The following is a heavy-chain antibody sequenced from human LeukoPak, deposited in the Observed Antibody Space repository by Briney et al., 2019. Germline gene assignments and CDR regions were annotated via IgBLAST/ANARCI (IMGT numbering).Heavy chain of an antibody. J-gene: IGHJ4*01. CDR2: INAGNGNT. V-gene: IGHV1-3*01. D-gene: IGHD2-15*01. CDR1: GYTFTSYA. Sequence: ASVKVSCKASGYTFTSYAMHWVRQAPGQRLEWMGWINAGNGNTKYSQKFQGRVTITRDTSASTAYMELSSLRSEDTAVYYCARSRYCSGGSCYPTMGYWGQEPWSPSPQ. CDR3: ARSRYCSGGSCYPTMGY.